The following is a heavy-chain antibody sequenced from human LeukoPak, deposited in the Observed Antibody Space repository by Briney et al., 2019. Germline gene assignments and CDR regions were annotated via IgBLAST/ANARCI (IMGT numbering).Heavy chain of an antibody. CDR3: ARGGYYDSSGLYY. D-gene: IGHD3-22*01. CDR2: IYYSGST. J-gene: IGHJ4*02. V-gene: IGHV4-30-4*01. CDR1: GGSISSGDYY. Sequence: SETLSLTCTVSGGSISSGDYYWSWIRQPPGKGLEWIGCIYYSGSTYYNPSLKSRVTISVDTSKNQFSLKLSSVTAADTAVYYCARGGYYDSSGLYYWGQGTLVTVSS.